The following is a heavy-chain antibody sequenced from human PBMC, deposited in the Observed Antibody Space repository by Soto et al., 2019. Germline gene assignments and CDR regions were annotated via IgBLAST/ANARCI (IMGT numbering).Heavy chain of an antibody. CDR2: ILYDGSKK. J-gene: IGHJ6*02. V-gene: IGHV3-30*18. CDR1: GFTFSSYG. Sequence: QVQLVESGGGVVQPGRSLRLSCAASGFTFSSYGMHWVRQAPGKGLEWVAVILYDGSKKYYADSVKGRFTISRDNSKNTLYLQRSSLRDEDTALYFCVKDGSSGWPYFDDMDVWGQGTTVTVSS. CDR3: VKDGSSGWPYFDDMDV. D-gene: IGHD6-19*01.